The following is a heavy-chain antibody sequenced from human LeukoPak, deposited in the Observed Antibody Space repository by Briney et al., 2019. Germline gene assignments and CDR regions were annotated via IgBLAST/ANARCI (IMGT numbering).Heavy chain of an antibody. CDR2: INPHSGGA. CDR3: ARFEDYGGNRDVFDI. V-gene: IGHV1-2*02. CDR1: GYTFTAYY. D-gene: IGHD4-23*01. J-gene: IGHJ3*02. Sequence: ASVKVSCKASGYTFTAYYINWVRQAPGQGLEWMGWINPHSGGAVYAQGFQGRITMTRDTSISTAYMELSRLRSDDTAVYYCARFEDYGGNRDVFDIWGQGTMVTVSS.